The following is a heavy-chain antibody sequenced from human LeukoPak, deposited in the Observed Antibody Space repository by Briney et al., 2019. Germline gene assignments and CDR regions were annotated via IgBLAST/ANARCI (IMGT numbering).Heavy chain of an antibody. CDR3: ARAQGGSQWLVLVAFDY. CDR1: GGSISSSSYY. D-gene: IGHD6-19*01. Sequence: SETLSLTCTVSGGSISSSSYYWGWIRQPPGKGLEWIGSIYYSGSTYYNPSLKSRVTISVDTSKNQFSLKLSSVTAADTAVYYCARAQGGSQWLVLVAFDYWGQGTLVTVSS. V-gene: IGHV4-39*07. J-gene: IGHJ4*02. CDR2: IYYSGST.